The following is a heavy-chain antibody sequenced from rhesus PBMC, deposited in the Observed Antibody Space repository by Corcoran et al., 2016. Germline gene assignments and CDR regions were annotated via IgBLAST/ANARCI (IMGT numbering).Heavy chain of an antibody. J-gene: IGHJ4*01. V-gene: IGHV4S14*01. CDR3: ATFPSPYFDY. CDR2: IDGSGGSH. Sequence: QVQLQESGPGLVKPSETLSLTCAVSGYSISSGYYWGWIRQPPGKGLGWIGGIDGSGGSHYLNPALKSRVTLSVDTSKNQFYLKRSSVTAADTAVYYCATFPSPYFDYWGQGVLVTVSS. CDR1: GYSISSGYY.